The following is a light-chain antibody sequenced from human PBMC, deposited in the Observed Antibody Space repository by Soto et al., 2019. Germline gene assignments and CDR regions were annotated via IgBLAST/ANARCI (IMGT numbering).Light chain of an antibody. J-gene: IGKJ1*01. V-gene: IGKV1-6*01. CDR1: QGIRNE. Sequence: AIQMTQSPSSVSASVGDRVTITCRASQGIRNELGWYQQKPGKAPKLLIYSASSLQSGVPSRFSGSGSGTDFILHISGMQHEAFATYFCLKDFTYPRTFGQGTNV. CDR3: LKDFTYPRT. CDR2: SAS.